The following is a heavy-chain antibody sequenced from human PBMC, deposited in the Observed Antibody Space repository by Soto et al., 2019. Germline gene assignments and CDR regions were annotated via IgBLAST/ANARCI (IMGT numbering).Heavy chain of an antibody. CDR3: ARVGSSGYYKPYYYYGMDV. V-gene: IGHV5-51*01. CDR1: GYSFTSYW. Sequence: GESLKISCKGSGYSFTSYWIGWVRQMPGKVLEWMGIIYPGDSDTRYSPSFQGQVTISADKSISTAYLQWSSLKASDTAMYYCARVGSSGYYKPYYYYGMDVWGQGXTLTVYS. J-gene: IGHJ6*02. CDR2: IYPGDSDT. D-gene: IGHD3-22*01.